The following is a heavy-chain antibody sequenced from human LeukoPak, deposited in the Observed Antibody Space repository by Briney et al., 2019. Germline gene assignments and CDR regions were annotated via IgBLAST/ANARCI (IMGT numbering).Heavy chain of an antibody. V-gene: IGHV3-74*01. Sequence: PGGSLRLSCAASGFTFSSYWMHWVRQAPGKGLVWVSRINSDGSSTSYADSVKGRFTISRDNAKNTLYLQINSLRAEDTAVYYCARVWFGELFRYFDYWGQGTLVTVSS. CDR1: GFTFSSYW. CDR2: INSDGSST. CDR3: ARVWFGELFRYFDY. J-gene: IGHJ4*02. D-gene: IGHD3-10*01.